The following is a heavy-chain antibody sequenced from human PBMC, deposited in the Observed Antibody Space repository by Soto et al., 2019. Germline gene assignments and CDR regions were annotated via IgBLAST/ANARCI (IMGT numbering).Heavy chain of an antibody. V-gene: IGHV1-58*02. CDR3: AAEDSNHNWFAP. CDR2: IVVGSGNT. CDR1: GFTFTSSA. D-gene: IGHD4-4*01. Sequence: ASVKVSCKASGFTFTSSAMQWVRQARGQRLEWIGWIVVGSGNTNYAQKFQERVTITRDMSTSTAYRELSSLRSEDTAVYYCAAEDSNHNWFAPWGQGTLVTVSS. J-gene: IGHJ5*02.